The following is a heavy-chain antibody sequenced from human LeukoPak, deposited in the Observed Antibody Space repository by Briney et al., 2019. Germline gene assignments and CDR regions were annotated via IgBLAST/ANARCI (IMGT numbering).Heavy chain of an antibody. D-gene: IGHD2-2*01. V-gene: IGHV4-39*02. CDR2: VSYSGTT. Sequence: SETLSLTCTVPGGSISSSTYYWGWVRQPPGKGLEWIGSVSYSGTTYYNTSLRSRVTISIDTSRNQFSLKVTSVTAADTAVYYCARETPAVRNNCFDPWGQGTLVTVSS. CDR1: GGSISSSTYY. CDR3: ARETPAVRNNCFDP. J-gene: IGHJ5*02.